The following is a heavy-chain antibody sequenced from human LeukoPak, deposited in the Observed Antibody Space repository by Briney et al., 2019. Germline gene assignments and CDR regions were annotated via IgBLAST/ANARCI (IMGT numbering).Heavy chain of an antibody. D-gene: IGHD6-19*01. CDR1: GGSISSSY. Sequence: SETLSLTCTVSGGSISSSYWSWIRQPPGKGLEWIGYIHYSGNKNYTPTLRNRLTMSVDTSKNQFSLKLSSVTAADTAVYYCAKPSGWFDWFDPWGQGTLVTVSS. CDR2: IHYSGNK. V-gene: IGHV4-59*01. J-gene: IGHJ5*02. CDR3: AKPSGWFDWFDP.